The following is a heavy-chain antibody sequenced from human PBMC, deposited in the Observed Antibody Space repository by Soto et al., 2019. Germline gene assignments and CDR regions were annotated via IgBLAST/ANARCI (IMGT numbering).Heavy chain of an antibody. D-gene: IGHD3-3*01. J-gene: IGHJ6*02. Sequence: ASVKVSCKASGYTFTSYDINWVRQATGQGLEWMGWMNPNSGKTGYAQKFQGRVTVTRNTSISTAYMELSSLRSEDTAVYYCARGPGTTYYDFWSGFTPGDYYYGMDVWGQGTTVTVSS. CDR2: MNPNSGKT. CDR3: ARGPGTTYYDFWSGFTPGDYYYGMDV. V-gene: IGHV1-8*01. CDR1: GYTFTSYD.